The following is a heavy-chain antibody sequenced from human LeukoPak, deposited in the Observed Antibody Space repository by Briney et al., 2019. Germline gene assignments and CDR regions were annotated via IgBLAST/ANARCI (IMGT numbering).Heavy chain of an antibody. V-gene: IGHV4-4*02. J-gene: IGHJ4*02. CDR3: LYGGNSGDWVY. D-gene: IGHD4-23*01. CDR1: GGSITIFTSTNW. CDR2: IYHSGST. Sequence: PSGTLSLTCAVSGGSITIFTSTNWWSWVRQPPGKGLEWIGEIYHSGSTNYNPSLKSRVTMSVAKSKNQFSLNLSSVTAADTAVYYCLYGGNSGDWVYWGQGTLVTVSS.